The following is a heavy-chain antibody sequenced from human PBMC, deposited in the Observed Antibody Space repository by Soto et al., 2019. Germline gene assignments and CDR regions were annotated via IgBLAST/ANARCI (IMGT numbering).Heavy chain of an antibody. J-gene: IGHJ4*02. CDR3: ARERSSSWSGFPFDY. D-gene: IGHD6-13*01. CDR1: GGSFSGYY. V-gene: IGHV4-34*01. CDR2: INHSGST. Sequence: SETLSLTCAVYGGSFSGYYWSWIRQHPGKGLEWIGEINHSGSTNYNPSLKSRVTISVDTSKNQFSLKLSSVTAADTAVYYCARERSSSWSGFPFDYWGQGTLVIGSS.